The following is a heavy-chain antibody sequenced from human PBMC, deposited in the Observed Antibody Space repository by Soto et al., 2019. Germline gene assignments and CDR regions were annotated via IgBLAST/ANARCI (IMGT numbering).Heavy chain of an antibody. Sequence: GGSLRLSCAASGFTLSSYAMSWVRQAPGKGLEWVSGISGSGGSTYYADSVKGRFTISRDSSKNTLYLQMISLRAEDTAVYYFARCSFFRITSYREPSDFWGQGSLDTGSS. D-gene: IGHD2-2*01. CDR3: ARCSFFRITSYREPSDF. V-gene: IGHV3-23*01. J-gene: IGHJ4*02. CDR1: GFTLSSYA. CDR2: ISGSGGST.